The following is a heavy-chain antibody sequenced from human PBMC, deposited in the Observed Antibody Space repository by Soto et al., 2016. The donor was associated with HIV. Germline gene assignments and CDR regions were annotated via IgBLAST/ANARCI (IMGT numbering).Heavy chain of an antibody. V-gene: IGHV4-31*03. D-gene: IGHD3-3*01. Sequence: VQLQESGPGLVKPSQTLSLNCSVSGGSITSGNYYWSWVRQHPGKGLEWIGYIYYSGNTYYNPSLKSRISISVDTSKNQFSLKLTSVTAADTAVYYCARETRFRPRRNAFDVWGQGTLVTVSS. CDR2: IYYSGNT. J-gene: IGHJ3*01. CDR3: ARETRFRPRRNAFDV. CDR1: GGSITSGNYY.